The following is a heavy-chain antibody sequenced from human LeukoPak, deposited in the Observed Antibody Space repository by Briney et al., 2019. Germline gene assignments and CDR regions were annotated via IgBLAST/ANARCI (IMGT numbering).Heavy chain of an antibody. Sequence: SGTLSLTCAVSGGSISSSNWWSWVRQPPGKGLEWIGEIYHSGSTNYNPSLKSRVTISVDKSKNQFSLKLSSVTAADTAVYYCARAEPFYSSSSQGYYYYYMDVWGKGTTVTVSS. CDR3: ARAEPFYSSSSQGYYYYYMDV. CDR2: IYHSGST. V-gene: IGHV4-4*02. D-gene: IGHD6-6*01. CDR1: GGSISSSNW. J-gene: IGHJ6*03.